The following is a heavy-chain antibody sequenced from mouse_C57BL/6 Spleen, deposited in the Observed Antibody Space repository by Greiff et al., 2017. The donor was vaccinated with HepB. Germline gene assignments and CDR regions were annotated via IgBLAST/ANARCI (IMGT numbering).Heavy chain of an antibody. CDR3: TRWLYGYDVGYFDY. J-gene: IGHJ2*01. Sequence: VKLMESGAELVRPGASVTLSCKASGYTFTDYEMHWVKQTPVHGLEWIGAIDPETGGTAYNQKFKGKAILTADKSSSTAYMELRSLTSEDSAVYYCTRWLYGYDVGYFDYWGQGTTLTVSS. CDR1: GYTFTDYE. V-gene: IGHV1-15*01. CDR2: IDPETGGT. D-gene: IGHD2-2*01.